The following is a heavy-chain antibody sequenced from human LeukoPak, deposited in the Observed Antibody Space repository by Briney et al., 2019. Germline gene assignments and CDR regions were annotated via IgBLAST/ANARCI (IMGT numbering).Heavy chain of an antibody. CDR3: ARIPIMITFGGVGIDY. D-gene: IGHD3-16*01. CDR1: GFTFSDYY. CDR2: IRYDGSNK. Sequence: GRSLRLSCAASGFTFSDYYMSWIRQAPGKGLEWVAFIRYDGSNKYYADSVKGRFTISRDNSKNTLYLQMNSLRAEDTAVYYRARIPIMITFGGVGIDYWGQGTLVTVSS. V-gene: IGHV3-30*02. J-gene: IGHJ4*02.